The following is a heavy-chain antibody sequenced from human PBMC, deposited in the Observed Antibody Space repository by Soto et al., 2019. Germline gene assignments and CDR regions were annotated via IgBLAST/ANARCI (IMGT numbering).Heavy chain of an antibody. CDR3: ARDGRGSHPGRDYYYRMDV. J-gene: IGHJ6*02. V-gene: IGHV1-69*01. Sequence: QVQLVQSGAEVKKPGSSVKVSCKASGGTFSSYAISWVRQAPGQGLEWMGGIIPIFGTANYAQKFQGRVTITADESTSTAYMELSSLRSEDTAVYYCARDGRGSHPGRDYYYRMDVWGQGTTVTVSS. CDR2: IIPIFGTA. CDR1: GGTFSSYA. D-gene: IGHD1-26*01.